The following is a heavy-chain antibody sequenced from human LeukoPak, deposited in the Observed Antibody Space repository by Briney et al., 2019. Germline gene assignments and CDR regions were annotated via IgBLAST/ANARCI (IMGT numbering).Heavy chain of an antibody. CDR1: GGSIRSSNW. CDR2: IYHSGST. CDR3: ARVEGLGGRKIDY. Sequence: SETLSLTCAVSGGSIRSSNWWSWVRQPPGKGLEWIGEIYHSGSTNYNPSLKSRVTISVDKSKNQFSLKLSSVTAADTAVYYCARVEGLGGRKIDYWGQGTLVTVSS. J-gene: IGHJ4*02. D-gene: IGHD1-14*01. V-gene: IGHV4-4*02.